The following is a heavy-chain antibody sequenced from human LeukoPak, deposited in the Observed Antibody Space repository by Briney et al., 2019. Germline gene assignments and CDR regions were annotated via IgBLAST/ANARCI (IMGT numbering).Heavy chain of an antibody. Sequence: PGRSLRLSCAASGFTFSSYGMHWVRQAPGKGLEWVAVIWYDGSNKYYADSVKGRFTISRDNSKNTLYVQMDSLRAEDTAIYYCARESKESYGSSFYFWGQGTLVTVSS. CDR1: GFTFSSYG. D-gene: IGHD3-10*01. V-gene: IGHV3-33*01. CDR2: IWYDGSNK. J-gene: IGHJ4*02. CDR3: ARESKESYGSSFYF.